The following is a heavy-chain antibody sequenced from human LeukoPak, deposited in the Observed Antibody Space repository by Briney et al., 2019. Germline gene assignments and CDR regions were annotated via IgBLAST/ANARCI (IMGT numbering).Heavy chain of an antibody. V-gene: IGHV4-59*01. J-gene: IGHJ4*02. Sequence: SETLSLTCTVSGGSISSYYWSWIRQPPGKGLEWIGYIYYSGSTNYNPSLKSRVSISVDTSKNQFSLKLSSVAAADTAVYYCARTGSTVTMLYPFDHWGQGTLVTVSS. CDR2: IYYSGST. CDR1: GGSISSYY. CDR3: ARTGSTVTMLYPFDH. D-gene: IGHD4-17*01.